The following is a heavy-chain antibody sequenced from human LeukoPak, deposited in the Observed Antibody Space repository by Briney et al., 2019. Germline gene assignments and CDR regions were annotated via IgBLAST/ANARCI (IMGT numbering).Heavy chain of an antibody. CDR1: GYTFTSYG. Sequence: GASVKVSCKASGYTFTSYGISWVRQAPGQGLGWMGWISAYNGNTNYAQKLQGRVTMTTDTSTSTAYMELRSLRSDDTAVYYCARDIPDSSGYYWSTSSNWFDPWGQGTLVTVSS. V-gene: IGHV1-18*01. D-gene: IGHD3-22*01. J-gene: IGHJ5*02. CDR2: ISAYNGNT. CDR3: ARDIPDSSGYYWSTSSNWFDP.